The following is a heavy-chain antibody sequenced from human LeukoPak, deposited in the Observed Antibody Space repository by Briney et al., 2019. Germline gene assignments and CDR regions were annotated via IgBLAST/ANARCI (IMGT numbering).Heavy chain of an antibody. V-gene: IGHV1-46*01. Sequence: VASVKVSCKASGYTFTSYYMHWVRQAPRQGLEWMGIINPSGGSTSYAQKFQGRVTMTRDTSTSTVYMELSSLRSEDTAVYYCARESLGWAFDYWGQGTLVTVSS. D-gene: IGHD6-19*01. CDR3: ARESLGWAFDY. J-gene: IGHJ4*02. CDR2: INPSGGST. CDR1: GYTFTSYY.